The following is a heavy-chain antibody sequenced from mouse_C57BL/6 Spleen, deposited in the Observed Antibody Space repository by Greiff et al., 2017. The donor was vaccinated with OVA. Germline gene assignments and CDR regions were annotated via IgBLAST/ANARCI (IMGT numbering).Heavy chain of an antibody. V-gene: IGHV1-72*01. Sequence: QVQLQQPGAELVKPGASVKLSCKASGYTFTSYWMHWVKQRPGRGLEWIGRIDPNSGGTKYNEKFKSKATLTVDKPSSTAYMQLSSLTSEDSEVDYCARGGLYVRFYYFAYWGQGTTLTVSA. CDR1: GYTFTSYW. CDR2: IDPNSGGT. CDR3: ARGGLYVRFYYFAY. J-gene: IGHJ2*01. D-gene: IGHD1-3*01.